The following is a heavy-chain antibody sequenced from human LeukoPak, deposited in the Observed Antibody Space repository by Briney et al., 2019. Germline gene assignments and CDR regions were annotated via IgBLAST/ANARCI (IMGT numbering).Heavy chain of an antibody. Sequence: PSEALSLTCTVSGGSISSYYWSWIRQPPGKVLEWIGYIYYSGSTNYNPSLKSRVTISVDTSKNQFSLKLSSVTAADTAVYYCARASLGSGSYALAVWGKGTTVTISS. J-gene: IGHJ6*04. CDR2: IYYSGST. CDR1: GGSISSYY. CDR3: ARASLGSGSYALAV. V-gene: IGHV4-59*01. D-gene: IGHD3-10*01.